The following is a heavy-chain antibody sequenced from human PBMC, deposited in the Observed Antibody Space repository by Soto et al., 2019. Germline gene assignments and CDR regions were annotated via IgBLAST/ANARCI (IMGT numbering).Heavy chain of an antibody. CDR3: ARNYGHDVADY. V-gene: IGHV4-30-2*01. D-gene: IGHD4-17*01. Sequence: QLQLQESGSGLVKPSQTLSLTCAVSGGSISSGGYSWIWIRQPPGKGLEGIGYIYHSGSTYYNPSLKSRVTVSVDKSKNQFSMKLSSVTAADTAVYYCARNYGHDVADYWGQGTLVSVSS. CDR1: GGSISSGGYS. J-gene: IGHJ4*02. CDR2: IYHSGST.